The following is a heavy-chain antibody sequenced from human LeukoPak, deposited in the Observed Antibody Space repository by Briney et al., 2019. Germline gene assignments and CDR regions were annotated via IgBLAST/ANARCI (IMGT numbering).Heavy chain of an antibody. Sequence: SETLSLTCTVSGGSINNYFWNWIRQPPGKGLEWIGYIYSSGSANYNPSLKSRVTISIDTSRNELSLKLTSVTAADTVVYYCATNRFFEYWGQGILVTVSS. D-gene: IGHD2/OR15-2a*01. J-gene: IGHJ4*01. CDR3: ATNRFFEY. CDR2: IYSSGSA. V-gene: IGHV4-59*01. CDR1: GGSINNYF.